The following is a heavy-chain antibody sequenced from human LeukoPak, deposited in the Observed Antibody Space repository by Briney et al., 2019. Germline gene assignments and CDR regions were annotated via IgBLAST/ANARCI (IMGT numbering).Heavy chain of an antibody. CDR1: GFTFSSYA. CDR3: ARSGTLGGDYFDY. Sequence: GGSLRLSCAGSGFTFSSYAMSWVRQAPGKGLEWVSVIYSGGSTYYTDSVKGRFTISRDNSKNTVSLQMNSLRAEDTAVYYCARSGTLGGDYFDYWGQGTLVTVSS. D-gene: IGHD1-26*01. CDR2: IYSGGST. J-gene: IGHJ4*02. V-gene: IGHV3-66*01.